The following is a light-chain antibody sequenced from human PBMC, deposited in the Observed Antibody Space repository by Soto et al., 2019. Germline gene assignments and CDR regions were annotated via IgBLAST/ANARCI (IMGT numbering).Light chain of an antibody. J-gene: IGKJ5*01. CDR3: QQYNNWPPIT. CDR2: GAS. Sequence: EIVMTQSPATLSVSPGERATLSCRASQSVSGNLAWYQQKPGQAPRRLIYGASTRATGIPARFSGSGSGTDFTLTISSLQSEDLAVYYCQQYNNWPPITFGQGTRLEIK. V-gene: IGKV3-15*01. CDR1: QSVSGN.